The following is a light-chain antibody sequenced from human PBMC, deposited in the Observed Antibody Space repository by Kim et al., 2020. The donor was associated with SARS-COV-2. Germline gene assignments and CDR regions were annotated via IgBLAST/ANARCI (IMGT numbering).Light chain of an antibody. V-gene: IGKV3-20*01. CDR3: QQYVTSPRT. J-gene: IGKJ1*01. CDR1: QSVNSNY. CDR2: DAS. Sequence: EIVLTQSPGTLSLSPGERATLSCRASQSVNSNYLAWYQQKPGQPPRLLIYDASNRATGIPARFSGSGSGTDFTLTISILEPEDLAVYYCQQYVTSPRTFGQGTKVDIK.